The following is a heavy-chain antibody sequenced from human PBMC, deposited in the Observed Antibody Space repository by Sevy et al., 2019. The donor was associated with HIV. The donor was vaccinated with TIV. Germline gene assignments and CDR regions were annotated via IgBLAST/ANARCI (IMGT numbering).Heavy chain of an antibody. D-gene: IGHD2-21*02. Sequence: GGSLRLSCAASGFTFTLYAIHWVRQAPGKGLEWVALISYSGTNKSYADSVKGRFTISRDDSKNTDYLQMNNLRTDDTAVYYCARDAVEYCTDDCYHRFDYWGQGTKVTVSS. CDR2: ISYSGTNK. J-gene: IGHJ4*02. CDR1: GFTFTLYA. CDR3: ARDAVEYCTDDCYHRFDY. V-gene: IGHV3-30-3*01.